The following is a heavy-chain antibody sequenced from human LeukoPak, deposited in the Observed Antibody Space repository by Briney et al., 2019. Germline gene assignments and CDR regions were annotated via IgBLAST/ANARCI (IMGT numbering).Heavy chain of an antibody. V-gene: IGHV1-18*04. Sequence: ASVKVSCKASGYTFTGYYMHWVRQAPGQGLEWMGWISAYNANTNFAQKLQGRVTMTTDTSTSTAYMELRSLRSDDTAVYYCARRCRSNSCLQSWGQGTLVTVSS. CDR1: GYTFTGYY. CDR2: ISAYNANT. CDR3: ARRCRSNSCLQS. J-gene: IGHJ5*02. D-gene: IGHD2-2*01.